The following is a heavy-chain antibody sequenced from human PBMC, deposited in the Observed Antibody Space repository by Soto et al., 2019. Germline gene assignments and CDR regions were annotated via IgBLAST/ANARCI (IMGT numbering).Heavy chain of an antibody. J-gene: IGHJ5*01. CDR3: ARDTASKDYDSHSYYPHFDS. CDR2: IYYTGGT. Sequence: PSETLSLTCIVAGDSIDTDYSWSWIRQPPGKGLEWIGHIYYTGGTFYSPSLKSRLASSVDTSKTPFSLRLSSVTAADTAVYYCARDTASKDYDSHSYYPHFDSWGQGALVTVS. CDR1: GDSIDTDYS. D-gene: IGHD3-22*01. V-gene: IGHV4-30-4*01.